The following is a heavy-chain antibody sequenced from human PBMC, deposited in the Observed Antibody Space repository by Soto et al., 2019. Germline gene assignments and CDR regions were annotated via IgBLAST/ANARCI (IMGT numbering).Heavy chain of an antibody. CDR3: AREEPASRHHDY. CDR1: GGSFSDYY. Sequence: QVQLQQGGAGLLKPSETLSLTCAVYGGSFSDYYWSWIRQTPEKGLEWIGEVSHSGSTTYNPSLKNRVTIAIDTSKNQFSLTLNSVTAADTAMYFCAREEPASRHHDYWGQGNLVTVSS. V-gene: IGHV4-34*02. D-gene: IGHD1-26*01. J-gene: IGHJ4*02. CDR2: VSHSGST.